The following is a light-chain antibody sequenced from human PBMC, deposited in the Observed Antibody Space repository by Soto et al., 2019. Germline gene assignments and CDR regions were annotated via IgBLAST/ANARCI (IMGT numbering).Light chain of an antibody. CDR2: GAS. V-gene: IGKV3-20*01. J-gene: IGKJ1*01. CDR1: QSVSSSY. CDR3: KQYGISPWT. Sequence: EIVLTQSPGTLSLSPGARATLSCRASQSVSSSYLAWYQQKPGQAPRLLIYGASSRSTGIPDRFSGSGSGTDFTLTISRLEPEDFAVYYCKQYGISPWTFGQGTKVEIK.